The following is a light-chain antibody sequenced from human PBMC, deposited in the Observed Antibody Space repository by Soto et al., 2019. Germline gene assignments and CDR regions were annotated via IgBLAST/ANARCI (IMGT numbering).Light chain of an antibody. J-gene: IGKJ5*01. CDR1: QSISSY. Sequence: DIQMTQSPSSLSASVGDRVTITCRASQSISSYLNRYQQKPQKAPKLLIYAASSLQSGVPSRFSRSGSGTDFTLTISSLQPEDFATYYYEQSYSTPSTFDQGTRLEIE. CDR2: AAS. V-gene: IGKV1-39*01. CDR3: EQSYSTPST.